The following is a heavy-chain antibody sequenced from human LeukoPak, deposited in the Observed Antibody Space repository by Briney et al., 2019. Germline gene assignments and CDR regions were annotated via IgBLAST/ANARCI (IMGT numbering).Heavy chain of an antibody. V-gene: IGHV4-59*01. CDR2: IYYSRST. CDR1: GGSISSYY. J-gene: IGHJ3*02. D-gene: IGHD3-3*01. CDR3: ARDPFWSGYKDAFDI. Sequence: LETLSLTCTVSGGSISSYYWSWIRQPPGKGLEWIGYIYYSRSTNYSPSLKSRVTISVDTSKNQFSLKLSSVTAADTAVYYCARDPFWSGYKDAFDIWGQGTMVTVSS.